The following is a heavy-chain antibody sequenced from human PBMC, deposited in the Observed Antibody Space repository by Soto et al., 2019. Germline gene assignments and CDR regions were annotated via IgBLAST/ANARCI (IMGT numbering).Heavy chain of an antibody. V-gene: IGHV1-69*01. CDR1: EGTFNSYA. CDR2: IIPYYNTL. Sequence: QAQVVQSGAEVRKPGSSVKLSCKASEGTFNSYAIAWVRQAPGQGLEWMGGIIPYYNTLNYAQKFQHRVTSTADDSTNTVYMELSSLRSDDTAVYFCASGASRWYPYFFDSWAQGTLVTVSS. CDR3: ASGASRWYPYFFDS. D-gene: IGHD6-13*01. J-gene: IGHJ4*02.